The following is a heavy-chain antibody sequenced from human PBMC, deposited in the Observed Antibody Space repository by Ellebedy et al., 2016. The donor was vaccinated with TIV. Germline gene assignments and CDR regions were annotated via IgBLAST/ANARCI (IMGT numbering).Heavy chain of an antibody. CDR1: RFIFSNYG. Sequence: GESLKISXAATRFIFSNYGMHWVRQAPGKGLEWVAVIGSDGSDKYYADSMKGRFTISRDNSKNTLYLQMNSLRAEDTAVYYCGRGSTGNYYAMDVWGQGTTVTVSS. D-gene: IGHD1-1*01. CDR2: IGSDGSDK. CDR3: GRGSTGNYYAMDV. V-gene: IGHV3-33*01. J-gene: IGHJ6*02.